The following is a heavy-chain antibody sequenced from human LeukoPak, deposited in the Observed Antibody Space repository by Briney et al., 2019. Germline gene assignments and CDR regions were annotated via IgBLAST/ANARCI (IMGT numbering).Heavy chain of an antibody. Sequence: GGSLRLSCAASGFTFSSNAMNWVRQAPGKGLEWVSVISGTGVNTYYADSVKGRFSISRDNSKNTLNLQMNSLRAEDTAVYYCVRRPDYFDYWGQETLVTVSS. CDR3: VRRPDYFDY. J-gene: IGHJ4*02. CDR1: GFTFSSNA. V-gene: IGHV3-23*01. CDR2: ISGTGVNT.